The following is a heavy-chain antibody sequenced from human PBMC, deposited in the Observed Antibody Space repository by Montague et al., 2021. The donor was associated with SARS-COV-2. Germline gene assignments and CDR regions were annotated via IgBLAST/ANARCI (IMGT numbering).Heavy chain of an antibody. V-gene: IGHV4-31*03. D-gene: IGHD3-10*01. CDR2: IYHTGTT. CDR3: ARGVSYGSGCLYE. CDR1: GGSIRSSDNY. J-gene: IGHJ4*02. Sequence: TLSLTCTVSGGSIRSSDNYWSWIRQHPGKGLEWIGYIYHTGTTHYRPSLKSRATLSVDISQNQFSLKLNSMTAADTAIYYCARGVSYGSGCLYEWGQGTLVIVSS.